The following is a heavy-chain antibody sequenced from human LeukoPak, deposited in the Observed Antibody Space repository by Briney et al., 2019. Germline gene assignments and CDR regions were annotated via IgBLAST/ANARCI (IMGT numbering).Heavy chain of an antibody. CDR3: ARDRDTGIDY. CDR1: GGSVSSGSYY. J-gene: IGHJ4*02. V-gene: IGHV4-61*01. Sequence: SETLSLTCTVSGGSVSSGSYYWSWIRQPPGKGLEWIGYIYYSGSTNYNPSLKSRVTVSVDTSKNQFSLKLSSVTAADTAVYYCARDRDTGIDYGGQGTLVSVSS. D-gene: IGHD5-18*01. CDR2: IYYSGST.